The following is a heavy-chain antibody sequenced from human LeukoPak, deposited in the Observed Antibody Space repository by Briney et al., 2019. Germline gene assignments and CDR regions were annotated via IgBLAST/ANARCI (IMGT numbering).Heavy chain of an antibody. CDR3: ARHLPGYSNTWPGP. D-gene: IGHD4-11*01. V-gene: IGHV4-39*01. CDR1: GGSVSNGSYY. CDR2: IYHSGST. Sequence: PSESLSLTCTVSGGSVSNGSYYWGWIRQPPGKGLEWIGSIYHSGSTYYNPTLKSRVTISVDTSKNQFSLKLRSVTAADTAVYYRARHLPGYSNTWPGPWGQGKLVTVSS. J-gene: IGHJ5*02.